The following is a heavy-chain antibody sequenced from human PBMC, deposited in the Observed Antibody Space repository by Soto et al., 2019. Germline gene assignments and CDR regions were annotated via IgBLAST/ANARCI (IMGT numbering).Heavy chain of an antibody. V-gene: IGHV3-30*18. CDR3: AKDISAVAGTFDY. D-gene: IGHD6-19*01. J-gene: IGHJ4*02. CDR1: GFTFSSYG. CDR2: ISYDGGNK. Sequence: QVQLVESGGGVVQPGRSLRLSCAASGFTFSSYGMHWVRQAPGKGLEWVAVISYDGGNKYYADSVKGRSTISRDNSKNTLYLQMNSLRAEDTAVYYCAKDISAVAGTFDYWGQGTLVTVSS.